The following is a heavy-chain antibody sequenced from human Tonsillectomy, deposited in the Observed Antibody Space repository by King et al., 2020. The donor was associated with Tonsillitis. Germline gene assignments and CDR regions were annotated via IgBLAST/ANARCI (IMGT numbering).Heavy chain of an antibody. D-gene: IGHD3-22*01. V-gene: IGHV3-30*18. CDR1: GFTFISFG. J-gene: IGHJ4*02. CDR2: ISYDGSNE. CDR3: AKDHGSGYYYFHYFEN. Sequence: VQLVESGGGVVQPGRSLRLSCAASGFTFISFGMHWVRQAPGKGLEWVAVISYDGSNEYYADSVKGRFTISRDNSRDTLYLQMNTLRAEDTAVYYCAKDHGSGYYYFHYFENGGKGTRATVSP.